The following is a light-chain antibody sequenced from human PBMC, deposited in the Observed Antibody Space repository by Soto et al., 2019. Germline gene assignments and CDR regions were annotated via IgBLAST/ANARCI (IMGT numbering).Light chain of an antibody. CDR1: SSNIGTNY. J-gene: IGLJ3*02. Sequence: QSVLTQPPSASGTPGQRVTISCSGTSSNIGTNYVYWYQHLPGTAPKLLIFRNNQRPSGAPDRLFGCNCGASASLAISGLLSDDEADYYCATWDDSLSGRVFGGGTKLTVL. CDR3: ATWDDSLSGRV. CDR2: RNN. V-gene: IGLV1-47*01.